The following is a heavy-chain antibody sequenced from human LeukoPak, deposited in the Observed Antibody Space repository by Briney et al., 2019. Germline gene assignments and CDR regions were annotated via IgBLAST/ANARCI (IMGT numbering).Heavy chain of an antibody. CDR2: IYYSGST. V-gene: IGHV4-31*11. CDR1: GGSFSGYY. Sequence: PSETLSLTCAVEGGSFSGYYWSWIRQHPGKGLEWIGYIYYSGSTYYNPSLKSRVTISVDTSKNQFSLKLSSVTAADTAVYYCARLNDFWSGYYIGWYYFDYWGQGTLVTVSS. J-gene: IGHJ4*02. CDR3: ARLNDFWSGYYIGWYYFDY. D-gene: IGHD3-3*01.